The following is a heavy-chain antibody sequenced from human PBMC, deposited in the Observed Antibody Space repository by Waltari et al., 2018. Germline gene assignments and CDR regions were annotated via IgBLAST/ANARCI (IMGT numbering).Heavy chain of an antibody. CDR1: GGTFSSYA. D-gene: IGHD2-2*01. CDR3: AGGRGVVPLYYYGMDV. V-gene: IGHV1-69*01. J-gene: IGHJ6*02. Sequence: QVQLVQSGAEVKKPGSSVKVSCKASGGTFSSYAISWVRQAPGQGLEWMGGIITILGTANYAQKFQGRVTITADDSTSTAYMELSSLGSEDTAVYYCAGGRGVVPLYYYGMDVWGQATTVTVSS. CDR2: IITILGTA.